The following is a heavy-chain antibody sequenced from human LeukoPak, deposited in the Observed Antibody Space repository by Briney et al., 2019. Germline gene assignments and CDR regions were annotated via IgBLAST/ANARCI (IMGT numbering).Heavy chain of an antibody. V-gene: IGHV4-34*01. CDR1: GGSISSYY. D-gene: IGHD2-2*01. CDR2: INHSGST. J-gene: IGHJ6*03. CDR3: ARRGAGVVVPAAMLYYYYYMDV. Sequence: SETLSLTCTVSGGSISSYYWSWIRQPPGKGLEWIGEINHSGSTNYNPSLKSRVTISVDTSKNQFSLKLSSVTAADTAVYYCARRGAGVVVPAAMLYYYYYMDVWGKGTTVTVSS.